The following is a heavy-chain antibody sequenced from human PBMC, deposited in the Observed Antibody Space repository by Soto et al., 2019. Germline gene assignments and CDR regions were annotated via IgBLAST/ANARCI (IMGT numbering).Heavy chain of an antibody. CDR1: GFTISSYC. CDR2: ISGSGDRT. Sequence: PGGSLRLSCAASGFTISSYCMSWVRQAPGKGLDWVSGISGSGDRTYYADSAKGRFTISKDISRNSLSLQLDSLGVEDTAVYFCVKDDGGYPSTAPHWGQGTLVTVSS. J-gene: IGHJ4*02. D-gene: IGHD3-22*01. V-gene: IGHV3-23*01. CDR3: VKDDGGYPSTAPH.